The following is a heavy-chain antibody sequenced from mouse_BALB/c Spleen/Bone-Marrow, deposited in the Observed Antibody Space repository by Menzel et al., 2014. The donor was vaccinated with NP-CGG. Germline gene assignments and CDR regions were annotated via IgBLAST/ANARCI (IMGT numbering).Heavy chain of an antibody. Sequence: VHLVESGAELVRPGTSVKVSCKASGYAFTNYLIEWVKQRPGQGLERIGVINPGSGGTNYNEKFKGKATLTADKSSSTAYMQLSSLTSDDSAVYFCARWDYAMDYWGQGTSVTVSS. V-gene: IGHV1-54*01. CDR2: INPGSGGT. J-gene: IGHJ4*01. CDR1: GYAFTNYL. CDR3: ARWDYAMDY.